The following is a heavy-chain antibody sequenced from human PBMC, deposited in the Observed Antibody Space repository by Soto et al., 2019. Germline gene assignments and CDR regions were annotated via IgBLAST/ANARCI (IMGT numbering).Heavy chain of an antibody. D-gene: IGHD1-20*01. CDR2: IYPGDSDT. V-gene: IGHV5-51*01. CDR3: ARNKRPLGSMYNREVYYYYYGRDV. J-gene: IGHJ6*04. Sequence: GESLKISCKASGYSFTTYWIGWVRQMPGKGLEWMGIIYPGDSDTKYSSSFQGQVTISADKSISTAYLQWSSLKASDTAMYYCARNKRPLGSMYNREVYYYYYGRDVWGKGTTVPVSS. CDR1: GYSFTTYW.